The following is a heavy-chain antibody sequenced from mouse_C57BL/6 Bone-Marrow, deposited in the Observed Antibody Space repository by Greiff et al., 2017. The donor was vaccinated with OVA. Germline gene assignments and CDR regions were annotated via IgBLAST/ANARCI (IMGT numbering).Heavy chain of an antibody. CDR1: GFTFSDYY. CDR3: ARQRRYGSSYGYFDV. CDR2: ISNGGGST. J-gene: IGHJ1*03. Sequence: EVQGVESGGGLVQPGGSLKLSCAASGFTFSDYYMYWVRQTPEKRLEWVAYISNGGGSTYYPATVKGRFTISRDNAKNTLYLQMSRLKSEDTAMYYCARQRRYGSSYGYFDVWGTGTTVTVSS. D-gene: IGHD1-1*01. V-gene: IGHV5-12*01.